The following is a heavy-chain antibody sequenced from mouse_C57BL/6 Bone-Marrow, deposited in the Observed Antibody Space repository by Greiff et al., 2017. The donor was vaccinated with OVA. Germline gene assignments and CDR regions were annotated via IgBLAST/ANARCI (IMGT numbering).Heavy chain of an antibody. J-gene: IGHJ4*01. CDR2: IYPRDGST. Sequence: VQLQQSDAELVKPGASVKISCKASGYTFTDHTIHWMKQRPEQGLEWIGYIYPRDGSTKYNEKFKGKATLTADKSSSTAYMQLNSLTSEDSAVYLCERRGLYYGIAMDYWGQGTSVTVSS. V-gene: IGHV1-78*01. CDR1: GYTFTDHT. D-gene: IGHD2-1*01. CDR3: ERRGLYYGIAMDY.